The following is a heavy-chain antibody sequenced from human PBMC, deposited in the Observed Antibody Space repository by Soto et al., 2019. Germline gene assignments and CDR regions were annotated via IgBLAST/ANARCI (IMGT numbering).Heavy chain of an antibody. Sequence: GGSLRLSCAASGFTFSSYGMHWVRQAPGKGLEWVAVIWYDGSNKYYADSVKGRFTISRDNSKNTLYLQMNSLRAEDRAVYYCARERGGNYVWGSYVDYWGQGTLVTVSS. J-gene: IGHJ4*02. D-gene: IGHD3-16*01. V-gene: IGHV3-33*01. CDR3: ARERGGNYVWGSYVDY. CDR2: IWYDGSNK. CDR1: GFTFSSYG.